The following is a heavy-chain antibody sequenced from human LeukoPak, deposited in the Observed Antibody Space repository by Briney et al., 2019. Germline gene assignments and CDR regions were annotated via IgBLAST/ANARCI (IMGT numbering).Heavy chain of an antibody. CDR2: IYYSGST. Sequence: SETLSLTCTVSGGSISSYYWSWIRQPPGKGLEWIGYIYYSGSTNYNPSLKSRVTISEDTSKNQFSLKLSSVTAADTAVYYCARRSGNSSWYRIYWYFDLWGRGTLVTVSS. J-gene: IGHJ2*01. CDR1: GGSISSYY. D-gene: IGHD6-13*01. V-gene: IGHV4-59*01. CDR3: ARRSGNSSWYRIYWYFDL.